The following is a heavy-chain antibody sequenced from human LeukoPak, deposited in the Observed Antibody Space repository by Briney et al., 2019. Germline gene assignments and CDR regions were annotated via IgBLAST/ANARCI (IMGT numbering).Heavy chain of an antibody. J-gene: IGHJ1*01. CDR3: ARDSGGGYSYGLWFFQH. V-gene: IGHV4-39*07. D-gene: IGHD5-18*01. CDR2: IYYSGST. CDR1: GGSISSSSYY. Sequence: SETLSLTCTVSGGSISSSSYYWGWIRQPPGKGLEWIGSIYYSGSTYYNPSLKSRVTISVDTSKNQFSLKLSSVTAADTAVYYCARDSGGGYSYGLWFFQHWGQGTLVTVSS.